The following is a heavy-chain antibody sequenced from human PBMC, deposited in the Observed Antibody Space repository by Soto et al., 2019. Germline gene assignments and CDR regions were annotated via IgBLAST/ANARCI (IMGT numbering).Heavy chain of an antibody. J-gene: IGHJ6*02. V-gene: IGHV1-8*01. CDR1: GYTFTSYD. D-gene: IGHD3-22*01. CDR3: ARERAVVITTMGLEDYYYFGMDV. CDR2: MNPNSGNI. Sequence: QVQLVQSGAEVKKPGASVKVSCKASGYTFTSYDINWVRQATGQGLEWMGWMNPNSGNIGYAQKFQGRVTLTRNTSITTAYMELRSLRSEATAVYYFARERAVVITTMGLEDYYYFGMDVLRQGTTVTVSS.